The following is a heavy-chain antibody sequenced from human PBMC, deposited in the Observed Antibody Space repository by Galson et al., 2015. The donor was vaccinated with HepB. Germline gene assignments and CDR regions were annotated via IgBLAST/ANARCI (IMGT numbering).Heavy chain of an antibody. V-gene: IGHV3-23*01. CDR3: AKDGGESWLRLHDY. CDR1: GFTFSSYA. D-gene: IGHD5-12*01. Sequence: SLRLSCAASGFTFSSYAMSWVRQAPGKGLEWVSAISGSGGSTYYADSVKGRFTISRDNSKNTLYLQMNSLRAEDTAVYYCAKDGGESWLRLHDYWGQGTLVTVSS. CDR2: ISGSGGST. J-gene: IGHJ4*02.